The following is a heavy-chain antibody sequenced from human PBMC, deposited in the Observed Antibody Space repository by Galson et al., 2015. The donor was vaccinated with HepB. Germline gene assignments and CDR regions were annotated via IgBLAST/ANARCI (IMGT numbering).Heavy chain of an antibody. D-gene: IGHD3-22*01. Sequence: SVKVSCKASGGTFSSYAISWVRQAPGQGLEWMGGIIPIFGTANYAQKFQGRVTITADESTSTAYMELSSLRSEDTAVYYCARYAGGYYPRGAFDIWGQGTMVTVSS. V-gene: IGHV1-69*13. CDR3: ARYAGGYYPRGAFDI. CDR2: IIPIFGTA. CDR1: GGTFSSYA. J-gene: IGHJ3*02.